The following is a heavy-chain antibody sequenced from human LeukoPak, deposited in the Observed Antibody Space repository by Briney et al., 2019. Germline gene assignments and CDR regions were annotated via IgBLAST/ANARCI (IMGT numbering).Heavy chain of an antibody. CDR2: IYTSGST. J-gene: IGHJ4*02. V-gene: IGHV4-4*07. CDR1: GGSISSYH. D-gene: IGHD4-23*01. Sequence: PSETLSLTCTVSGGSISSYHWSWIRQPAGKGLEWIGRIYTSGSTNYNPSLKSRVTMSVDTSKNQFSLKLSSVTAADTAVYYCAREAQYYGGNFGFGTNFDYWGQGTLVTVSS. CDR3: AREAQYYGGNFGFGTNFDY.